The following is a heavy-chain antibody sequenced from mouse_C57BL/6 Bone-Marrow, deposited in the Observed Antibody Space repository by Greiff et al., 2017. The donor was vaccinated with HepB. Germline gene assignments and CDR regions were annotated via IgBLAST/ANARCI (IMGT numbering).Heavy chain of an antibody. CDR2: ISYDGSN. J-gene: IGHJ4*01. D-gene: IGHD1-1*01. CDR1: GYSITSGYY. CDR3: ARASYYYGTSYYAMDY. Sequence: VQLKESGPGLVKPSQSLSLTCSVTGYSITSGYYWNWIRQFPGNKLEWMGYISYDGSNNYNPSLKNRISITRDTSKNQFFLKLNSVTTEDTATYYCARASYYYGTSYYAMDYWGQGTSVTVSS. V-gene: IGHV3-6*01.